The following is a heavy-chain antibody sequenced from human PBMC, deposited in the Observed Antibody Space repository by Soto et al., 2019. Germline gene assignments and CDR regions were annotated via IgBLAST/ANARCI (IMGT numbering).Heavy chain of an antibody. Sequence: EVQLVESGGGLVQPGGSPRLSCAVSGFTFSDYYMDWVRQAPGKGLEWVGRARNKAHRYTAEYAASVKGRFTISRDGSKNSLYLQMNSLKTEDTAVYYCARDLFSWDDQWGQGTLVTVSS. D-gene: IGHD1-26*01. J-gene: IGHJ4*02. CDR2: ARNKAHRYTA. CDR3: ARDLFSWDDQ. CDR1: GFTFSDYY. V-gene: IGHV3-72*01.